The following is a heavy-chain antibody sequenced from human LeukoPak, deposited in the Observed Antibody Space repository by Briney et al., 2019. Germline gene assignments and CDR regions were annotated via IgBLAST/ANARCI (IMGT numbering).Heavy chain of an antibody. Sequence: PSETLSLTCTVSGYSISSGYYWGCVRQAPGKGLEWIGSIGHRGRTYYNPSFKSRVTMSADTSNNQFSLRLTSATATDTAIYYCTQWSETNCSVVHWGQGTLVTVSS. CDR1: GYSISSGYY. CDR2: IGHRGRT. D-gene: IGHD2-2*01. CDR3: TQWSETNCSVVH. V-gene: IGHV4-38-2*02. J-gene: IGHJ4*02.